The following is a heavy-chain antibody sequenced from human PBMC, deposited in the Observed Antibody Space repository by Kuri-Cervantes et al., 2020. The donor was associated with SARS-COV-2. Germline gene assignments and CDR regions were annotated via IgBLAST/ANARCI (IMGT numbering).Heavy chain of an antibody. V-gene: IGHV4-61*02. CDR3: ARLGSSSTSCQGAFDI. J-gene: IGHJ3*02. CDR1: GGSISSGSYY. Sequence: SETLSLTCTVSGGSISSGSYYWSWIRQPAGEGLEWIGRIYTSGSTNYNPSLKSRVTISVDTSKNQFSLKLSSVTAADTAVYYCARLGSSSTSCQGAFDIWGQGTMVTVSS. CDR2: IYTSGST. D-gene: IGHD2-2*01.